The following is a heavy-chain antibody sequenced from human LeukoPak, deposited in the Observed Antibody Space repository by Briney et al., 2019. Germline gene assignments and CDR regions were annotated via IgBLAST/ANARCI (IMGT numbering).Heavy chain of an antibody. CDR2: ISGSGGST. D-gene: IGHD2-15*01. V-gene: IGHV3-23*01. J-gene: IGHJ4*02. Sequence: GGSLRLSCTASRFTFSSYAMSWVRQAPGKGLEWVSAISGSGGSTYYAGSVKGRFTISRDNSKNTLYLQMNSLRAEDTAVYYCAKTRIWKYYFDYWGQGTLVTVSS. CDR1: RFTFSSYA. CDR3: AKTRIWKYYFDY.